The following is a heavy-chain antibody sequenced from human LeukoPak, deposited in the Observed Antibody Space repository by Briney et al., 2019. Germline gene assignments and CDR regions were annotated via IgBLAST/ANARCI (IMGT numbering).Heavy chain of an antibody. CDR2: ISTSSRYI. CDR1: GSTFSSFD. Sequence: GGSLRLSCAASGSTFSSFDMNWVRQAPGKGLEWVSSISTSSRYIYYRDSVKGRLTISRDDAKNSLYLQMNSLRVEDTAVYYCARADCSGSTCYLRRSWFDPWGQGTLVTVSS. CDR3: ARADCSGSTCYLRRSWFDP. J-gene: IGHJ5*02. D-gene: IGHD2-2*01. V-gene: IGHV3-21*01.